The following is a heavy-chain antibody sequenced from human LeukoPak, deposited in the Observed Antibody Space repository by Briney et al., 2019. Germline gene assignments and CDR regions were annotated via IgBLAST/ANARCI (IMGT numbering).Heavy chain of an antibody. V-gene: IGHV3-30*18. J-gene: IGHJ3*02. Sequence: PGRSLRLSCAASGFTFNTYGMHWVRQAPGKGLEWVAVISYDGTNKYYADSVKGRFTISRDNSKNTLYLQMNSLRAEDTAVYYCAKPMYSTVTTSPDAFDIWGQGTMVSVSS. CDR2: ISYDGTNK. CDR1: GFTFNTYG. CDR3: AKPMYSTVTTSPDAFDI. D-gene: IGHD4-17*01.